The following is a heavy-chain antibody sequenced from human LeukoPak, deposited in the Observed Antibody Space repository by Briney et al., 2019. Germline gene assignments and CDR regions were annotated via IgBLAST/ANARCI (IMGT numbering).Heavy chain of an antibody. CDR3: ARDRYSDSWYGSDY. Sequence: ASVKVSCKASGYTFTGYYIHWVRQAPGQGLEWLGGINVNSGGTNYALRFQGRVTMTRDTSISTAYMELSRLRSDDTAVYYCARDRYSDSWYGSDYWGQGTLVTVSS. CDR1: GYTFTGYY. CDR2: INVNSGGT. D-gene: IGHD6-13*01. J-gene: IGHJ4*02. V-gene: IGHV1-2*02.